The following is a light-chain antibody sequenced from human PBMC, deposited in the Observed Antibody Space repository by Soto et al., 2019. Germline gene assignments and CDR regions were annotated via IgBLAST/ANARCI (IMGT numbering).Light chain of an antibody. Sequence: EIVLTQSPGTLSLSPGDRATLSCRASQSVSSSSLAWYQQKPGQAPRLFIYAASIRAPGIPDRFSGSGSGTDFTLTISRLEADDFVVYYCHQYGSSPRTFGQGTKVEIK. V-gene: IGKV3-20*01. J-gene: IGKJ1*01. CDR3: HQYGSSPRT. CDR1: QSVSSSS. CDR2: AAS.